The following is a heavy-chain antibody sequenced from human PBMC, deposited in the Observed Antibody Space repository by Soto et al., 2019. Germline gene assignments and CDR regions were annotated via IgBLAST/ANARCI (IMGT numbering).Heavy chain of an antibody. CDR3: AKSVWSGYSPGYMDV. V-gene: IGHV3-30*18. CDR1: GFTFSSYG. Sequence: PGGSLRLSCAASGFTFSSYGMHWVRQAPGKGLEWVAVISYDGSNKYYADSVKGRFTISRDNSKNTLYLQMNSLRAEDTAVYYCAKSVWSGYSPGYMDVWGKGTTVTVSS. J-gene: IGHJ6*03. CDR2: ISYDGSNK. D-gene: IGHD3-3*01.